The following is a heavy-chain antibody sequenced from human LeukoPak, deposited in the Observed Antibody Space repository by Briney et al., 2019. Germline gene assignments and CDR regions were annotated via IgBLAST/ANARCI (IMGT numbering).Heavy chain of an antibody. CDR3: ARGKSDYSSSPSNFDY. V-gene: IGHV3-21*01. CDR2: ISSSSSYI. D-gene: IGHD6-6*01. Sequence: GSLRLSCAASGFTFSSNSMSWVRQAPGKGLEWVSSISSSSSYIYYADSVKGRFTISRDNAKNSLYLQVNSLRAEDTAVYYCARGKSDYSSSPSNFDYWGQGTLVTVSS. CDR1: GFTFSSNS. J-gene: IGHJ4*02.